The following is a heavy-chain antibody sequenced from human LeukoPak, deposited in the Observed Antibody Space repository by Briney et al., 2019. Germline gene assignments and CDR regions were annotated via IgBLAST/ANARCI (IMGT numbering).Heavy chain of an antibody. CDR1: GGSISSYD. J-gene: IGHJ4*02. D-gene: IGHD3-10*01. Sequence: SETLSLTCTVSGGSISSYDCNWIRQPAGQGLEWMGRMNTSGSTNYNPSLKSRVTMSVDTSKNQFSLKLSSVTAADTAEYYCARQRWFGELLPYYFDYWGQGTLVTVSS. CDR2: MNTSGST. V-gene: IGHV4-4*07. CDR3: ARQRWFGELLPYYFDY.